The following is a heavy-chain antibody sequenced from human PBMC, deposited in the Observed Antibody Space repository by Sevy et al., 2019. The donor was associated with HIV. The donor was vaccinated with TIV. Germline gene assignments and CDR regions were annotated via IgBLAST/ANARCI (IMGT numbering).Heavy chain of an antibody. D-gene: IGHD3-16*02. CDR3: ARRDYVWGSYRTFDY. Sequence: SETLSLTCTVSGGSISSSTYYWGWIRQPPGKGLEWIGSIYYSGSTYYNPSLRSRVTISVDTSKNQFSLKLSPVTAAETAVYYCARRDYVWGSYRTFDYWGQGTLVTVSS. V-gene: IGHV4-39*01. J-gene: IGHJ4*02. CDR2: IYYSGST. CDR1: GGSISSSTYY.